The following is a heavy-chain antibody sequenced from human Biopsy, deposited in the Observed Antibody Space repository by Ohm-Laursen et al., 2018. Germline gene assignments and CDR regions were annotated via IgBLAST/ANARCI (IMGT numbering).Heavy chain of an antibody. Sequence: SAKVSCKASGYTFTGQYLHWVRQVPGQGLEWMGWINPHSGTTKFAQDFQGRVTMTRDTSITTAYMELRRLRSDDTAVYYCAKGQDLRGGAEYFQHWGQGALVTVSS. CDR1: GYTFTGQY. J-gene: IGHJ1*01. V-gene: IGHV1-2*02. D-gene: IGHD2-15*01. CDR2: INPHSGTT. CDR3: AKGQDLRGGAEYFQH.